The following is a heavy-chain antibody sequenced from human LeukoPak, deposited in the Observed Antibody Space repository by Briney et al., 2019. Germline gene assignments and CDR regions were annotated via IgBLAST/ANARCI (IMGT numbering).Heavy chain of an antibody. V-gene: IGHV4-34*01. CDR3: VRHYYDSGTAKGYFQH. CDR1: GGSFSGYY. CDR2: INHSGST. D-gene: IGHD3-10*01. Sequence: KPSETLSLTCAVYGGSFSGYYWSWIRQPPGKGLEWIGEINHSGSTNYNPSLKSRVTISVDTSKNQFSLKLSSVTAADTAVYYCVRHYYDSGTAKGYFQHWGQGTLVTVSS. J-gene: IGHJ1*01.